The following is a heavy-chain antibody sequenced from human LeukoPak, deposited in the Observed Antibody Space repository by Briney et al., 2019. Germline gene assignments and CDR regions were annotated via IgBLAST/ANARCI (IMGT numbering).Heavy chain of an antibody. CDR1: GYSISSGYY. Sequence: SETLSLTCTVSGYSISSGYYWGWIRQPPGKGLEWIGSIYHSGSTYYNPSLKSQVTISVDTSKNQFSLKLSSVTAADTAVYYCARTNVYESIDFWGQGTLVTVFS. V-gene: IGHV4-38-2*02. CDR2: IYHSGST. CDR3: ARTNVYESIDF. D-gene: IGHD2/OR15-2a*01. J-gene: IGHJ4*02.